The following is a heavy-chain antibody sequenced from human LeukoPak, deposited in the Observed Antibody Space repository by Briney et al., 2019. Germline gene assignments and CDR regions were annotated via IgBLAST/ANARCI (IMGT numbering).Heavy chain of an antibody. Sequence: KTSETLSLTCTVSGDSISSSSYYWGWIRQPPGKGLEWIGSIYYSGSTYYNPSLKSRVTISVDTSKNQFSLKLSSVTAADTAVYYCARHSRTPGIAVAGRLDWGQGTLVTVSS. V-gene: IGHV4-39*01. CDR3: ARHSRTPGIAVAGRLD. CDR2: IYYSGST. D-gene: IGHD6-19*01. CDR1: GDSISSSSYY. J-gene: IGHJ4*02.